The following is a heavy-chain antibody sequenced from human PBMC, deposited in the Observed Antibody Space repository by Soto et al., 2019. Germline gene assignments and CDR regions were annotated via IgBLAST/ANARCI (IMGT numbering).Heavy chain of an antibody. V-gene: IGHV4-39*01. CDR3: SSGRGIAARPRWFDP. CDR2: IYYSGST. Sequence: PSETLSLTCTVSGVSIISSSYYWVLIRQPPGKGLEWIGSIYYSGSTYYNPSLKSRVTISVDTSKNQFSLKLSSVTAADTAVYYCSSGRGIAARPRWFDPWGQGTLVTVSS. D-gene: IGHD6-6*01. CDR1: GVSIISSSYY. J-gene: IGHJ5*02.